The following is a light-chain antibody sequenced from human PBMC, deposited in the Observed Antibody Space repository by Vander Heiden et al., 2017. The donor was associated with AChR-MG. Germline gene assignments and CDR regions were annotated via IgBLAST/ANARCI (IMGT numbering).Light chain of an antibody. J-gene: IGLJ2*01. Sequence: SSELTQDPAVSVALGQTVRITCQGDSLRSYHASWYQQKPGQAPLLVIYGRNNRPSGIPDRFSGSSSGNTASLTITGAQAEDEADYYCNSRDSSGSHPVIFGGGTKLTGL. V-gene: IGLV3-19*01. CDR1: SLRSYH. CDR3: NSRDSSGSHPVI. CDR2: GRN.